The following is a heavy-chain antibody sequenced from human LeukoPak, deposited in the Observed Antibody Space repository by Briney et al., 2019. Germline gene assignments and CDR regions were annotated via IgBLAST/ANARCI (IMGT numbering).Heavy chain of an antibody. J-gene: IGHJ4*02. CDR3: VRDVGAVRGEVYFDY. CDR1: GFTFSSYN. D-gene: IGHD3-10*01. CDR2: ITGSGPYM. V-gene: IGHV3-21*06. Sequence: GGSLRLSCAASGFTFSSYNMNWVRLSPGKGLEWVSSITGSGPYMLYADSVKHRFTISRDNTKNLLYLEMNSLRAEDTAMYFCVRDVGAVRGEVYFDYWGQGTLVTVSS.